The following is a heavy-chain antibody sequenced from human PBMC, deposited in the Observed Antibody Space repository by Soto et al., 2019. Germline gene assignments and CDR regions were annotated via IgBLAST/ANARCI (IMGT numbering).Heavy chain of an antibody. D-gene: IGHD5-18*01. CDR3: ATSQRGYSYVLDY. CDR1: GGSISGSY. CDR2: VYYTGST. J-gene: IGHJ4*02. V-gene: IGHV4-59*01. Sequence: SETLSLTCSVSGGSISGSYWSWIRQSPGKGLEWLGYVYYTGSTNYSPSLRSRVSISVDTSKNEFSLKLSSVTAADTAVYYCATSQRGYSYVLDYWGQGTLVTVSS.